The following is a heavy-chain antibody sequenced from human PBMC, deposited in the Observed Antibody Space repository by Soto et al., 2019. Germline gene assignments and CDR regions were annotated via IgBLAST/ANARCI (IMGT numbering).Heavy chain of an antibody. CDR2: ISSSGSTI. D-gene: IGHD1-26*01. J-gene: IGHJ6*02. CDR3: ARDLTIVGATATYYYYYGMDV. V-gene: IGHV3-11*01. Sequence: QVQLVESGGGLVKPGGSLRLSCAASGFTFSDYYMSWIRQAPGKGLEWVSYISSSGSTIYYADSVKGRFTISRDNAKNSLYLKMNSLRAEDTAVYYCARDLTIVGATATYYYYYGMDVWGQGTTVTVSS. CDR1: GFTFSDYY.